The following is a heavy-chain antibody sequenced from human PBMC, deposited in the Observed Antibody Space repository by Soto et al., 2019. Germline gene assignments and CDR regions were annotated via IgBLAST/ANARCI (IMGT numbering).Heavy chain of an antibody. D-gene: IGHD1-7*01. CDR3: VRRVSGNYDY. CDR2: ISSNGGTT. V-gene: IGHV3-64*01. J-gene: IGHJ4*02. CDR1: GFTFSSYD. Sequence: EVQLAESGGGMVQPGGSLRLSCVASGFTFSSYDMLWVRQAPGKGLEYVSSISSNGGTTYYGNSVKGRFTISRDNSKNTLYLPMGSLRAEDMAVYYCVRRVSGNYDYWGQGTLVTVSS.